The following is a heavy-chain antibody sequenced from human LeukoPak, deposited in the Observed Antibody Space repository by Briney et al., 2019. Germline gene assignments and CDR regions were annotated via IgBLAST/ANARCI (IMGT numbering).Heavy chain of an antibody. Sequence: SETLSLTCTVSGGSISSYYWSWIRQPPGKGLEWIGYIYYSGSTNYNPSLKSRVTISVHTSKNPFSLKLRSLTAADTAVYYCARAYDSSGYGARYYYMDVWGKGTTVTVSS. CDR3: ARAYDSSGYGARYYYMDV. V-gene: IGHV4-59*01. D-gene: IGHD3-22*01. J-gene: IGHJ6*03. CDR2: IYYSGST. CDR1: GGSISSYY.